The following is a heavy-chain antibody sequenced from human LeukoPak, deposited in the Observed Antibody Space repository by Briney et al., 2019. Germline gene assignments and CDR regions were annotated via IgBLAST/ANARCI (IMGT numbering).Heavy chain of an antibody. CDR1: GFTLTSYG. V-gene: IGHV3-23*01. CDR2: ISGSVGST. Sequence: GRSLRLSCAASGFTLTSYGMSCVPQAPGKGLEGVSAISGSVGSTYYADSVKGRFTISRDNSKTTLYLPMTSLRAEDTAVYNCAKGDLATVVTRLDYWGQGTLVTVSS. CDR3: AKGDLATVVTRLDY. D-gene: IGHD4-23*01. J-gene: IGHJ4*02.